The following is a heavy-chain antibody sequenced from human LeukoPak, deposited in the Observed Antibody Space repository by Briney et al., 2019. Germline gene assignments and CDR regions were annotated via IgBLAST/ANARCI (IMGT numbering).Heavy chain of an antibody. J-gene: IGHJ4*02. V-gene: IGHV4-39*01. Sequence: SETLSLTCTVSGCSISSSDYYWGRIRQPPGMGLDWIGSSYCSGSTSYNPSLRSRVTFCVDASKTQFPLMMSLLTAADTAVYYCARHHRSGYYEVDYWGQGTLVTVSS. CDR2: SYCSGST. CDR1: GCSISSSDYY. D-gene: IGHD6-25*01. CDR3: ARHHRSGYYEVDY.